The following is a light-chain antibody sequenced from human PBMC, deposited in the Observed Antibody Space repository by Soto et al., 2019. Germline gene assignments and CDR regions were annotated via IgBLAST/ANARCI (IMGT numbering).Light chain of an antibody. V-gene: IGKV3-15*01. CDR3: QQYERSPPLT. CDR2: GAT. CDR1: QTINNN. Sequence: EIVMTQSPGTLSVSPGERVPLSCRASQTINNNLAWYQQKPGQSPRLIIYGATTRATGIPARFSASGSETEVTLTTSSQQSEDFEVYYCQQYERSPPLTFGGGTKVEI. J-gene: IGKJ4*01.